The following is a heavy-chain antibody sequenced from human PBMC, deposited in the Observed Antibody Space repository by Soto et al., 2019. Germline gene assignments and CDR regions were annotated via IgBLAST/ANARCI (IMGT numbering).Heavy chain of an antibody. J-gene: IGHJ6*02. CDR3: ARLRSDSYGQGYGLDV. CDR1: GFTFSTYT. Sequence: EVQLVESGGGLVKPGGSLRLSCAASGFTFSTYTMNWVRQPPGKGLEWVSSISSGSGYIYYAGSVQGRFTISRDDAKHSLSLQMNSLTAEDTAVYYCARLRSDSYGQGYGLDVWGQGTTVTVSS. CDR2: ISSGSGYI. D-gene: IGHD5-18*01. V-gene: IGHV3-21*01.